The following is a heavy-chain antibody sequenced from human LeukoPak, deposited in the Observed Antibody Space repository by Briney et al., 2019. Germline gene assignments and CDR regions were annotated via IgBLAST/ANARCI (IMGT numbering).Heavy chain of an antibody. Sequence: SETLSLTCTVSGGSISSYYWSWIRQPPGKGLEWIGYINYSGSTNYNPSLKSRVTISVDTSKNQFSLKLSSVTAADTAVYYCARHLVGSSWYDLSNYYYGMDVWGQGTTVTVSS. J-gene: IGHJ6*02. V-gene: IGHV4-59*08. D-gene: IGHD6-13*01. CDR1: GGSISSYY. CDR3: ARHLVGSSWYDLSNYYYGMDV. CDR2: INYSGST.